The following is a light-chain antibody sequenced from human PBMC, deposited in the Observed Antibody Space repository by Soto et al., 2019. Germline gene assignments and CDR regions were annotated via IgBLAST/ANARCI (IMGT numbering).Light chain of an antibody. CDR3: SSFTSSSTYF. CDR1: SSDVGSYNR. V-gene: IGLV2-18*02. CDR2: EVS. Sequence: QSALTQPPSVSGSPGQSVAISCTGTSSDVGSYNRVAWYQQPPGTAPKLMIYEVSTRPSGVPDRFSGSTSGNTATLTISRLQAEDEADYYCSSFTSSSTYFFGTGTKLTVL. J-gene: IGLJ1*01.